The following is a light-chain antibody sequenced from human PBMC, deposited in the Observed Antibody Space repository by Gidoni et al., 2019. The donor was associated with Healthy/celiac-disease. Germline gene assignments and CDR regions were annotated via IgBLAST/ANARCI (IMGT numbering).Light chain of an antibody. Sequence: EIVLTQSPGTLSLSPGERATLSCRASQSVSSSYLAWYQQKPGQAPRLLIYGASSRATGIPDRFSGSGSGTDFTRTISRLEPEDFAVYYCQQYGSSRRTFGQGTKVEIK. CDR3: QQYGSSRRT. J-gene: IGKJ1*01. CDR2: GAS. V-gene: IGKV3-20*01. CDR1: QSVSSSY.